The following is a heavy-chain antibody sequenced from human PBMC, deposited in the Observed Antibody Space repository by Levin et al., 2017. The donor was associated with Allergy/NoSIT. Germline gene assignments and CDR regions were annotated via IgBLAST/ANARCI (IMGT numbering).Heavy chain of an antibody. CDR3: ARDRGYDILTPPQTYGMDV. V-gene: IGHV3-7*01. Sequence: GESLKISCAASGFTFSSYWMSWVRQAPGKGLEWVANIKQDGSEKYYVDSVKGRFTISRDNAKNSLYLQMNSLRAEDTAVYYCARDRGYDILTPPQTYGMDVWGQGTTVTVSS. CDR2: IKQDGSEK. J-gene: IGHJ6*02. D-gene: IGHD3-9*01. CDR1: GFTFSSYW.